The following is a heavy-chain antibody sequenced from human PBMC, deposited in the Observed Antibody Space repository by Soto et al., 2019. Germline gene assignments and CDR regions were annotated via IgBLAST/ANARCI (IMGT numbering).Heavy chain of an antibody. CDR3: ARDTRLEGATVGLYDF. V-gene: IGHV4-59*10. CDR2: IYSSGDT. D-gene: IGHD1-26*01. CDR1: VGSISGYY. Sequence: SETLSLTCAVSVGSISGYYGSWVRQPAGKGLEWIGRIYSSGDTDYTSSLKSRVTMSIDTSRNQFSLKLNSVTAADTAAYYCARDTRLEGATVGLYDFWGQGILVTVSS. J-gene: IGHJ4*02.